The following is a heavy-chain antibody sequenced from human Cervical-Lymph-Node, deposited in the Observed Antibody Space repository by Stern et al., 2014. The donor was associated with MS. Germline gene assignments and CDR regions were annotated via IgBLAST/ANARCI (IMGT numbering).Heavy chain of an antibody. CDR3: VRGSGWYTEYYFDY. CDR1: GFTFSNYA. J-gene: IGHJ4*02. Sequence: VQLLESGGGVVQPGRSLRLSCAASGFTFSNYAMFWVRQAPGKGPEWVAHISYEGSTTNYADSVKGRFTVSRDNSMHTLYLQMHSLRPEDTAVYSCVRGSGWYTEYYFDYWGQGALVTVSS. D-gene: IGHD6-19*01. CDR2: ISYEGSTT. V-gene: IGHV3-30*04.